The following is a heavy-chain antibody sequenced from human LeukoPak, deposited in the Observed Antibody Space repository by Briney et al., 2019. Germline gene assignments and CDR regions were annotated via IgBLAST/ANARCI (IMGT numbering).Heavy chain of an antibody. CDR2: IYYSGST. D-gene: IGHD6-6*01. J-gene: IGHJ4*02. Sequence: LETLSLTCTVSGGSISSSSYYWGWIRQPPGKGLEWIGSIYYSGSTYYNPSLKSRVTISVDTSKNQFSLKLSSVTAADTAVYYCARGDGSSSPFDYWGQGTLVTVSS. V-gene: IGHV4-39*07. CDR1: GGSISSSSYY. CDR3: ARGDGSSSPFDY.